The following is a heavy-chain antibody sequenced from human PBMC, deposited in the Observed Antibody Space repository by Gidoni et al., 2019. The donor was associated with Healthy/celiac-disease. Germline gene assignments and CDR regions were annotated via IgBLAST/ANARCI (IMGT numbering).Heavy chain of an antibody. CDR3: ARVDYGGNSAYFDY. CDR1: GGTFSSYA. CDR2: IIPIFGTA. J-gene: IGHJ4*02. D-gene: IGHD4-17*01. Sequence: SKASGGTFSSYATSWVRQAPGQGLEWMGGIIPIFGTANYAQKFQGRVQITADESTSTAYMELSSLRSEDTAVYYCARVDYGGNSAYFDYWGQGTLVTVSS. V-gene: IGHV1-69*01.